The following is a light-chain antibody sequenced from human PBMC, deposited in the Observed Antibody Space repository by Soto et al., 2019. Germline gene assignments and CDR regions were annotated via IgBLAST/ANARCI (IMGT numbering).Light chain of an antibody. J-gene: IGLJ2*01. Sequence: VLTQPPSASGTPGQRVTISCSGSSSNIGSNYVYWYQQLPGTAPKLLIYRNNQRPSGVPDRFSGSKSGTSASLAISGLRSEYEADYYCAAWDDSLSAHVVFGGGTKPTVL. CDR2: RNN. CDR3: AAWDDSLSAHVV. CDR1: SSNIGSNY. V-gene: IGLV1-47*01.